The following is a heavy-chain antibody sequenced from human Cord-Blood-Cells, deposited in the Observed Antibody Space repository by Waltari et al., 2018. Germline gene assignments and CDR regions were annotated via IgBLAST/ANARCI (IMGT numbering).Heavy chain of an antibody. CDR1: GGSFSGYY. Sequence: QVQLQQWGAGLLKPSETLSLTCAVYGGSFSGYYWSWIRQPAGKGLEWIGEINHRGSTNYNPSLKSRVTISVDTSKNQFSLKLSSVTAADTAVYYCARGGDVVVPAAIRFDYWGQGTLVTVSS. D-gene: IGHD2-2*02. CDR2: INHRGST. J-gene: IGHJ4*02. V-gene: IGHV4-34*01. CDR3: ARGGDVVVPAAIRFDY.